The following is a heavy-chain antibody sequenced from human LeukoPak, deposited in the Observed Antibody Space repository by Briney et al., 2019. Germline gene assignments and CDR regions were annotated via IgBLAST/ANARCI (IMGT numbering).Heavy chain of an antibody. CDR3: ARGSYYYESFDY. J-gene: IGHJ4*02. V-gene: IGHV3-48*03. Sequence: PGGSLRLSRAASGFTFSSYEMNWVRQAPGKGLEWVSYISSSGSTIYYADSVKGRFTISRDNAKNTLYLQMNSLRAEDTAVYYCARGSYYYESFDYWGQGTLVTVSS. D-gene: IGHD3-22*01. CDR1: GFTFSSYE. CDR2: ISSSGSTI.